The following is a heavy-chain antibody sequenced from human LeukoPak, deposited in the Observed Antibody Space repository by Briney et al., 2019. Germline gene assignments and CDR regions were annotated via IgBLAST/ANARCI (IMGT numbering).Heavy chain of an antibody. CDR3: ARDDYVISGAFDI. CDR2: ISYDGSNK. D-gene: IGHD2/OR15-2a*01. J-gene: IGHJ3*02. CDR1: GFTFSTYG. V-gene: IGHV3-30*03. Sequence: PGRSLRLSCAASGFTFSTYGMHWVRQAPGKGLEWVAVISYDGSNKYYADSVKGRFTISRDNSKNTLYLQVNSLRAEDTAVYYCARDDYVISGAFDIWGQGTMVTVSS.